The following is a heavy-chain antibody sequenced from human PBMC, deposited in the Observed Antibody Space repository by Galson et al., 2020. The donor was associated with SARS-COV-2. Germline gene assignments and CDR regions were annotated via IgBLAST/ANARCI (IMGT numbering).Heavy chain of an antibody. CDR2: ISYDGSNK. J-gene: IGHJ4*02. CDR1: GFTFSNYA. V-gene: IGHV3-30-3*01. Sequence: GESLKISCAASGFTFSNYAMHWVRQAPGKGLEWVAVISYDGSNKYYADSVKGRFTISRDNSKNTLYLQMNSLRAEDTAVYYCARDNEDIVVVVDATELDYWGQGTLVTVSS. CDR3: ARDNEDIVVVVDATELDY. D-gene: IGHD2-15*01.